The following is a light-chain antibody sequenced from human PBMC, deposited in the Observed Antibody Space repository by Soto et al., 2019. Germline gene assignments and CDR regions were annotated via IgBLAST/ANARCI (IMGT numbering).Light chain of an antibody. CDR1: QSVSTSD. J-gene: IGKJ4*01. CDR2: DAS. CDR3: QQRTNWSSVT. V-gene: IGKV3D-20*02. Sequence: EIVLTQSPGTLSFSPGERATLSCRARQSVSTSDFAWYQQNPGQAPRLLIHDASTRATGSPARFSGSGSGTDFTLTISSLEPEDFAVYYCQQRTNWSSVTFGGGTKVDIK.